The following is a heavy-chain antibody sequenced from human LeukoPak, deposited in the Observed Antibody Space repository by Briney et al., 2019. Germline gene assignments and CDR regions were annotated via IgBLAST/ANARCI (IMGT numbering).Heavy chain of an antibody. J-gene: IGHJ4*02. CDR3: ARNVDGTTGADY. V-gene: IGHV1-69*13. CDR1: GGTFSSYA. D-gene: IGHD1-1*01. CDR2: IIPIFGTA. Sequence: ASVKVSCKASGGTFSSYAISWVRQAPGQGLEWMGGIIPIFGTANYAQKFQGRVTITADESTSTAYMEPSSLRSEDTAVYYCARNVDGTTGADYWGQGTLVTVSS.